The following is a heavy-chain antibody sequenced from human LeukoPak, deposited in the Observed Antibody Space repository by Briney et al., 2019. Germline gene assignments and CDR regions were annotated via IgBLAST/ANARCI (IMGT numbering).Heavy chain of an antibody. J-gene: IGHJ4*02. Sequence: ASANVSCKASGGTFSSYAISWVRQAPGQGLEWMGGIIPIFGTANYAQKFQGRVTITADESTSTAYMELSSLRSEDTAVYYCARGWLAETAVVTPYNYWGQGTLVTVSS. CDR1: GGTFSSYA. CDR3: ARGWLAETAVVTPYNY. V-gene: IGHV1-69*01. D-gene: IGHD4-23*01. CDR2: IIPIFGTA.